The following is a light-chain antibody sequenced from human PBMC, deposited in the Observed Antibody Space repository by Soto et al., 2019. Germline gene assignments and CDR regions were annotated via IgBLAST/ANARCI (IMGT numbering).Light chain of an antibody. CDR3: CSYGGSRTL. CDR1: SSDVGSYNL. CDR2: EVN. J-gene: IGLJ2*01. Sequence: QSALTQPASVSGSPGQSITISCTGTSSDVGSYNLVSWYQQHPGKAPKLMIYEVNKRPSGVSNRFSGSKSGNTASLTISGLQAEDEADYYCCSYGGSRTLFGGGTKVTVL. V-gene: IGLV2-23*02.